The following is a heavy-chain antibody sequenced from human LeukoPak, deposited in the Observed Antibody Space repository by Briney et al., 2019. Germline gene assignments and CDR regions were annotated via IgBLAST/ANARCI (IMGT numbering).Heavy chain of an antibody. CDR3: ARGSGSDDAFDL. J-gene: IGHJ3*01. CDR1: GFTFDDYG. Sequence: AGGSLRLSCAASGFTFDDYGMSWVRQAPGKGLEWVSGINWNGGSTGYADSVKGRFTISRDNVKNSLYLQMNSLRAEDTALYYCARGSGSDDAFDLWGQGTMVTVSS. V-gene: IGHV3-20*04. D-gene: IGHD1-26*01. CDR2: INWNGGST.